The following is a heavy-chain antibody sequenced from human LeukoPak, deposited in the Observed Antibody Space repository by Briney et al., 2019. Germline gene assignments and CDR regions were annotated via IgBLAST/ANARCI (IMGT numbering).Heavy chain of an antibody. Sequence: SETLSLTCTVSGYSISSGYYWGWIRQPPGKGLEWIGSIYHSGRTFYNPSLKSRATISVDTSKNQFSLKLTSVTAADTAVYYCARQTADSSGYYYSPAVYWGQGTLVTVSS. J-gene: IGHJ4*02. D-gene: IGHD3-22*01. V-gene: IGHV4-38-2*02. CDR3: ARQTADSSGYYYSPAVY. CDR1: GYSISSGYY. CDR2: IYHSGRT.